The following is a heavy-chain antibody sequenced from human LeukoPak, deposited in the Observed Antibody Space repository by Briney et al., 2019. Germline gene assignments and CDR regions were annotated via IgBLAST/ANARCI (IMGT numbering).Heavy chain of an antibody. V-gene: IGHV1-46*01. J-gene: IGHJ3*02. CDR2: ISPSGGST. CDR1: GYAFTSNY. Sequence: ASVKVSCKAFGYAFTSNYMHWVRQAPGQGPEWMGVISPSGGSTTYAQKFQGRVTLTRDMSTSTDYLELSSLRSEDTAVYYCARGGWSSSDVLDAFDIWGQGTMVTVSS. CDR3: ARGGWSSSDVLDAFDI. D-gene: IGHD6-13*01.